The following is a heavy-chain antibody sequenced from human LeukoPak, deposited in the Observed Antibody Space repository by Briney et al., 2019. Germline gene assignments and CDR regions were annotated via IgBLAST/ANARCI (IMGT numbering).Heavy chain of an antibody. CDR3: AREPTVTVYDYYYGMDV. V-gene: IGHV4-31*03. J-gene: IGHJ6*02. D-gene: IGHD4-17*01. CDR2: IYYSGST. CDR1: GGSVSSGSYY. Sequence: PSETLSLTCTVSGGSVSSGSYYWSWIRQHPGKGLEWIGYIYYSGSTYYNPSLKSRVTISVDTSKNQFSLKLSSVTAADTAVYYCAREPTVTVYDYYYGMDVWGQGTTVTVSS.